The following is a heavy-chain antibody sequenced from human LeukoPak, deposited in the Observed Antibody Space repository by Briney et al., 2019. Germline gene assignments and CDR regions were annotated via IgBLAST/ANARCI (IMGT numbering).Heavy chain of an antibody. J-gene: IGHJ3*02. CDR3: ARDHYDFWSGAPGDDAFDI. Sequence: SETLSLTCTVSGGSISSGGYFWSWIRQHPGKGLEWIGCIYYSGSPYYNPTLKSRLTITVDTSKNQFSLKLSSVTAADTAVYYCARDHYDFWSGAPGDDAFDIWGQGTMVTVSS. CDR2: IYYSGSP. CDR1: GGSISSGGYF. D-gene: IGHD3-3*01. V-gene: IGHV4-31*03.